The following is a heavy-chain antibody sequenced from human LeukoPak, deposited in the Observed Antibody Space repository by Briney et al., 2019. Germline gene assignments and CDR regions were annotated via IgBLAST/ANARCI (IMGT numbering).Heavy chain of an antibody. Sequence: GGSLRLSCAASGFTFSTYEMTWVRQSPGKGLEWVSSISSSSSYIYYADSVKGRFTISRDNAKNSLYLQMNSLRAEDMAVYYCARDPGGYSSGGELDVWGKGTTVTVSS. CDR1: GFTFSTYE. CDR2: ISSSSSYI. D-gene: IGHD6-19*01. J-gene: IGHJ6*04. CDR3: ARDPGGYSSGGELDV. V-gene: IGHV3-21*01.